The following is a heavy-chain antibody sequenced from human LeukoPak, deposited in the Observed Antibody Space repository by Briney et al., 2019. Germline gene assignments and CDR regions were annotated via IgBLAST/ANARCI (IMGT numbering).Heavy chain of an antibody. CDR1: GFIFGDYA. J-gene: IGHJ4*02. CDR3: QRHYYDGTYDC. CDR2: IRSKAYGGTT. D-gene: IGHD3-22*01. V-gene: IGHV3-49*05. Sequence: KPGGSLRLSYTTSGFIFGDYAMTWLRQAPGKGLEWVGFIRSKAYGGTTEYAASVKGRFTISRDDSKSIAYLQMNSLKTEDTAVYYCQRHYYDGTYDCWGQGTLVTVSS.